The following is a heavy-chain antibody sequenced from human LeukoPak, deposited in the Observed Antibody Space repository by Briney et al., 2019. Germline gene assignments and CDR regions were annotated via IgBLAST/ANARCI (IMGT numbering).Heavy chain of an antibody. CDR3: AAEIQSEILPYNWNDII. V-gene: IGHV1-58*01. CDR1: GFTFTSSA. CDR2: IVVGSGNT. Sequence: GASVRVSCKASGFTFTSSAVQWVRQARRQRLEWIGWIVVGSGNTNYAQKFQERVTITRDMSTSTDYMELSSLRSEDTAVYYCAAEIQSEILPYNWNDIIWGQGTLVTVSS. J-gene: IGHJ4*02. D-gene: IGHD1-20*01.